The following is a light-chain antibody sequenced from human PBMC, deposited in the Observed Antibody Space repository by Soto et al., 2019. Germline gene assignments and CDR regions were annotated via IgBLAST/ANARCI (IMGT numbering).Light chain of an antibody. V-gene: IGLV1-40*01. CDR1: SSNIGAGYD. Sequence: QSALTQPPSVSGAPGQRVTISCTGSSSNIGAGYDVHWYQQLPGTAPKLLIYGNSNRPSGVPDRFSGSKSGTSASLAITGLQAEDEADYYCQSYDSSLSGRGYVFGTGTRSPS. CDR2: GNS. CDR3: QSYDSSLSGRGYV. J-gene: IGLJ1*01.